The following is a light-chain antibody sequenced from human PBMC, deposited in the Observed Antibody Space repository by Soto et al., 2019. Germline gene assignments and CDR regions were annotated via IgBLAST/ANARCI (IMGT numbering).Light chain of an antibody. Sequence: QSVLTQPRSVSGSPGQSVTISCTGTTGDVGTYNFVSWYQHHPGKAPKLMIYDASKRPSGVPDRFSASKSGNTASLTISGLQAEDEADYYCCSYAGSFTWLFGGGTKLTVL. CDR2: DAS. CDR1: TGDVGTYNF. J-gene: IGLJ3*02. CDR3: CSYAGSFTWL. V-gene: IGLV2-11*01.